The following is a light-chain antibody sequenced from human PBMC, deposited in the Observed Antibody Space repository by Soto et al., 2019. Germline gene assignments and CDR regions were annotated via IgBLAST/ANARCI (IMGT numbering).Light chain of an antibody. V-gene: IGKV1-39*01. CDR3: QQTYSTPLT. CDR1: PNIINY. Sequence: DIQMTQSPSSLSASVGDRVTITCRASPNIINYLSWYQRMPGKAPKLLIYDASNLQSGAPSRFSGSGSGTDFTLTISSLQPEDSATYYCQQTYSTPLTFGGGTKVEIK. CDR2: DAS. J-gene: IGKJ4*01.